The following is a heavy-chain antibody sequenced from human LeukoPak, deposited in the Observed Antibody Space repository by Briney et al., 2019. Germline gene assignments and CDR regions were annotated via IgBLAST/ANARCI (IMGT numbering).Heavy chain of an antibody. V-gene: IGHV3-74*01. Sequence: GGSLRLSCAASGFTFANTWMHWVRQAPGKGLVWVSLINNDGSTTNYADSAKGRFTISRDNAKNTVYLQMNSLRAEDTAVYYCAIGGTYGSGSWGQGTLVTVSS. CDR1: GFTFANTW. CDR2: INNDGSTT. J-gene: IGHJ4*02. CDR3: AIGGTYGSGS. D-gene: IGHD3-10*01.